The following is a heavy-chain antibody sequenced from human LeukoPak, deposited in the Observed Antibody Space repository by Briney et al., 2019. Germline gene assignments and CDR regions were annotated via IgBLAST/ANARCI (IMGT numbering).Heavy chain of an antibody. CDR1: GGSISSGHYY. D-gene: IGHD2-21*01. CDR2: IFYSGAT. CDR3: ARTLGDSRFDP. V-gene: IGHV4-31*03. J-gene: IGHJ5*02. Sequence: SETLSLTCTVSGGSISSGHYYWSWIRQHPGKGLEWIGYIFYSGATYYDPSLKSRVTISVDTSKNQFSLKVTSVTAADTAVYYCARTLGDSRFDPWGQGILVTVSS.